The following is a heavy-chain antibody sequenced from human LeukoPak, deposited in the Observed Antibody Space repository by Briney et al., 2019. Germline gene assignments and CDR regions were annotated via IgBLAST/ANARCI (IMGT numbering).Heavy chain of an antibody. Sequence: PSETLSLTCTVSGGSISSYYWSWIRQPPGRGLEWIGYIYDSGGTNYNPSLKSRVTISVDTSKNQFSLKLSFVTAADTAVYYCARVPRYYYYMDVWGKGTTVTVSS. CDR2: IYDSGGT. V-gene: IGHV4-59*01. J-gene: IGHJ6*03. CDR3: ARVPRYYYYMDV. CDR1: GGSISSYY.